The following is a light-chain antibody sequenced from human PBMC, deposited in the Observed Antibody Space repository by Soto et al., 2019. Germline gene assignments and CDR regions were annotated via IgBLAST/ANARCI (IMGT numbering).Light chain of an antibody. J-gene: IGLJ1*01. CDR3: QSYDRSLSGYV. CDR1: SSNIGAHYD. V-gene: IGLV1-40*01. Sequence: QPVLTQPPSVSGAPGQRVTISCTGSSSNIGAHYDVHWYQHLPGTAPKVLIYGSTNRPSGVPDRFSGSKSGTSASLAITGLQAEDEADYYCQSYDRSLSGYVFGTGTKVTVL. CDR2: GST.